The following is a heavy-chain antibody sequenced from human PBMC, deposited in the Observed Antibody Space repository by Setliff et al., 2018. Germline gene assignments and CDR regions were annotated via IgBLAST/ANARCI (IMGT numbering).Heavy chain of an antibody. CDR3: ARDPHYDPTYSLPGHAFDF. CDR1: GYSISSGFS. D-gene: IGHD3-22*01. J-gene: IGHJ3*01. Sequence: SETLSLTCAVSGYSISSGFSWVWIRQSPGKGLEWIGRILFSGDTHYNPSLNSRVTISADTSKNQFSLKLTSMTAADTAVYYCARDPHYDPTYSLPGHAFDFWGQGIMVTVSS. V-gene: IGHV4-38-2*02. CDR2: ILFSGDT.